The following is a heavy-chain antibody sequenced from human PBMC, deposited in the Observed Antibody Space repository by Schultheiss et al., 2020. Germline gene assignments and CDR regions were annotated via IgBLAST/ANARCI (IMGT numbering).Heavy chain of an antibody. CDR2: IYHSGST. Sequence: SETLSLTCTVSGYSISSGYYWGWIRQPPGKGLEWIGSIYHSGSTYYNPSLKSRVTISVDTSKNQFSLKLSSVTAADTAVYYCARVVVAAFSDYWGQGTLVTVSS. V-gene: IGHV4-38-2*02. CDR3: ARVVVAAFSDY. CDR1: GYSISSGYY. D-gene: IGHD2-15*01. J-gene: IGHJ4*02.